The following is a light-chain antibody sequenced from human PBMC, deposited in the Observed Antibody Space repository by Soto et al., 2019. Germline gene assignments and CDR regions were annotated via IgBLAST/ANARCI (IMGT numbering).Light chain of an antibody. Sequence: EIVMTQSPATLSVSPGEGATLSCWASQSVAGNLAWYQQKPGQAPRLLIYGAFTRAPGIPATFSGNESGTEFTLTISSLQSEDFAVYYCQQYNKWPLTFGGGTKVEIK. J-gene: IGKJ4*01. CDR2: GAF. CDR3: QQYNKWPLT. V-gene: IGKV3-15*01. CDR1: QSVAGN.